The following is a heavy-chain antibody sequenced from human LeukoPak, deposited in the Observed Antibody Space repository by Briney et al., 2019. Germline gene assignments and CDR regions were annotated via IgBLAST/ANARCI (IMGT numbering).Heavy chain of an antibody. CDR1: GFTFSSYA. V-gene: IGHV3-23*01. Sequence: SGGSLRLSCAASGFTFSSYAMSWVRQAPGKGLEWVSAISGSGGSTYYADSVKGRFTISRDNSKNTLYLQMNSLRAEDTAVYYCACPPFGVVTPNSDYWGQGTLVTVSS. D-gene: IGHD3-3*01. J-gene: IGHJ4*02. CDR3: ACPPFGVVTPNSDY. CDR2: ISGSGGST.